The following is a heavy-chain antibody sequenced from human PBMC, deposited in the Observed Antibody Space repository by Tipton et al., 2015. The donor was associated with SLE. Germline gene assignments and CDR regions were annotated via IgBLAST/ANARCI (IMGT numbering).Heavy chain of an antibody. CDR1: GYTFNSYD. CDR2: ISAYNGNT. J-gene: IGHJ6*02. D-gene: IGHD5-12*01. Sequence: QSGAEVKKPGASVKVSCKASGYTFNSYDISWVRQDPGQGLEWMGWISAYNGNTNYAQKLQGRVTMTTDTSTSTAYMELRSLRSDDTAVYYCAKDRGVLYYYYGMDVWGQGTTVTVSS. CDR3: AKDRGVLYYYYGMDV. V-gene: IGHV1-18*01.